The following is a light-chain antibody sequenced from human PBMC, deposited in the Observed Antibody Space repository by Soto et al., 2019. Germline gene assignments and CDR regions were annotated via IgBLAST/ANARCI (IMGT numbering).Light chain of an antibody. CDR1: QDINKN. J-gene: IGKJ1*01. V-gene: IGKV1-39*01. Sequence: DIQMTQSPSSLSASVGDRVSITCQASQDINKNLIWYQQKPGKAPNLLIFAASTLHSGVPSRFSGSGSGTDFTLTISSLQPEDFGTFYCQQSYSSWTFGQGTKVDIK. CDR2: AAS. CDR3: QQSYSSWT.